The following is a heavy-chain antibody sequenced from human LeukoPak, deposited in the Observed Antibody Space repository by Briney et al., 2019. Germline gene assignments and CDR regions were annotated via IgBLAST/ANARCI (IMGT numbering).Heavy chain of an antibody. V-gene: IGHV4-34*01. CDR3: TRAVAGHPD. CDR1: GVPFSNYY. CDR2: INHSGYT. J-gene: IGHJ4*02. Sequence: PSETLSLTCAVSGVPFSNYYWSWVRQSPRQGLEWIGEINHSGYTNYNPSLKSRVTMSIDPSKNQFSLKVTSVTAADAGVYYCTRAVAGHPDWGQETLVTVSS. D-gene: IGHD6-19*01.